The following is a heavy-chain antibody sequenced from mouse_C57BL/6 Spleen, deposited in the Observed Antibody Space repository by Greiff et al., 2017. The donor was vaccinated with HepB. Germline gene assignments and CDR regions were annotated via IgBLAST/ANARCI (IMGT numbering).Heavy chain of an antibody. V-gene: IGHV5-17*01. CDR3: ARGDSNPYYYAMDY. CDR2: ISSGSSTI. Sequence: EVKLVESGGGLVKPGGSLKLSCAASGFTFSDDGMHWVRQAPEKGLEWVAYISSGSSTIYYADTVKGRFTISRDNAKNTLFLQMTSLRSEDTAMYYCARGDSNPYYYAMDYWGQVTSVTVSS. J-gene: IGHJ4*01. D-gene: IGHD2-5*01. CDR1: GFTFSDDG.